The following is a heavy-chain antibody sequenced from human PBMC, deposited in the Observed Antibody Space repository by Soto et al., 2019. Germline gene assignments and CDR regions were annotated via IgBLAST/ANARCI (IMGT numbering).Heavy chain of an antibody. J-gene: IGHJ6*02. CDR3: ARVDVGSSWSYGMDV. CDR2: IWYDGSNK. CDR1: GFTFSSYG. V-gene: IGHV3-33*01. Sequence: HLGGSLRLSCAASGFTFSSYGMHWVRQAPGKGLEWVAVIWYDGSNKYYADSVKGRFTISRDNSKNTLYLQMNSLRAEDTAVYYCARVDVGSSWSYGMDVWGQGTTVTVSS. D-gene: IGHD6-13*01.